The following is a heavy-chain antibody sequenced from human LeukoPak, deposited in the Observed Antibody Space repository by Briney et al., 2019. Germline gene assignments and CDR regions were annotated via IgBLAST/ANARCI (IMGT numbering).Heavy chain of an antibody. J-gene: IGHJ4*02. V-gene: IGHV3-73*01. CDR3: TRRGFGSGSYYFDY. D-gene: IGHD3-10*01. CDR1: GFTFSGSA. Sequence: GGSLRLSCAASGFTFSGSAMHWVRQASGKGLEWVGRIGSKANSYATAYAASVKGRFTISRDDSKNTAYLQMNSLKTEDTAVYYCTRRGFGSGSYYFDYWGQGTLVTVSS. CDR2: IGSKANSYAT.